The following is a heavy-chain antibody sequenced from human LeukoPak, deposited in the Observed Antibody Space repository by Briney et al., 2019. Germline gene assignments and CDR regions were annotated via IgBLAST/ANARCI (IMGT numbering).Heavy chain of an antibody. CDR2: ISGSGGIM. V-gene: IGHV3-48*03. CDR3: AREYPDNGDGWGY. J-gene: IGHJ4*02. Sequence: PGGSLRLYCAASGFTFSNYEMNWVRQAPGKGLEWISYISGSGGIMFYADSVKGRFTISRDNAKNSVYLQMSSLKAEDTAVYYCAREYPDNGDGWGYWGQGTLVTVSS. CDR1: GFTFSNYE. D-gene: IGHD1-1*01.